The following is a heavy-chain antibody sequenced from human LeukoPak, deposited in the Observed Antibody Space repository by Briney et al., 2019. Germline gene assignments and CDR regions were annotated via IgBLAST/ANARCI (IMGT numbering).Heavy chain of an antibody. J-gene: IGHJ6*02. D-gene: IGHD2-2*01. CDR2: IWYDGSNK. V-gene: IGHV3-33*03. CDR3: AKVYCSSTSCPYYYYYGMDV. Sequence: GGSLRLSCAASGFTFSSYGMHWVRQAPGKGLEWVAVIWYDGSNKYYADSVKGRFTISRDNAKNSLYLQMNSLRAEDTAVYYCAKVYCSSTSCPYYYYYGMDVWGQGTTVTVSS. CDR1: GFTFSSYG.